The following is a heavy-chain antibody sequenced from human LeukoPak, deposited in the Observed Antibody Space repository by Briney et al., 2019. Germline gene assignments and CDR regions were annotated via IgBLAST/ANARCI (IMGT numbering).Heavy chain of an antibody. D-gene: IGHD6-13*01. J-gene: IGHJ4*02. Sequence: SETLSLTCTVSGGSISSSSYYWGWIRQPPGKGLEWIGSIYYSGSTYYNPSLKSRVTISVDTSKNQFSLKLSSVTAADTAVYYCARVSAAAGTAFDYWGQGTLVTVSS. V-gene: IGHV4-39*07. CDR2: IYYSGST. CDR1: GGSISSSSYY. CDR3: ARVSAAAGTAFDY.